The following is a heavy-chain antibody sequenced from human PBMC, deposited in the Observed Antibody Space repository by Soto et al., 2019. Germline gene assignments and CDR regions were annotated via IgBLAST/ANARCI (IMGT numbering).Heavy chain of an antibody. Sequence: GESLKISCNGSGYSFTSYWIGWVRQMPGKGLELMGIIYAGDSESRYNPSFQGQVTISVDKSISTAYLQWSSLKASDTAMYYCARHTSDRYGPEYWGQGTLVTVS. CDR2: IYAGDSES. CDR3: ARHTSDRYGPEY. J-gene: IGHJ4*02. CDR1: GYSFTSYW. V-gene: IGHV5-51*01. D-gene: IGHD5-18*01.